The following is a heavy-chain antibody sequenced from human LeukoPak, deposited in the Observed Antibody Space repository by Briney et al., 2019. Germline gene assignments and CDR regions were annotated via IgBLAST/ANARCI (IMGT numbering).Heavy chain of an antibody. Sequence: PGGSLRLSCAASGFTFDDYAMHWVRQAPGKGLEWVSGISWNSGSIGYADSVKGRFTISRDNSKNTLYLQMNSLRAEDTAVYYCAIPVTTGTFDYWGQGTLVIVSS. V-gene: IGHV3-9*01. CDR2: ISWNSGSI. CDR3: AIPVTTGTFDY. CDR1: GFTFDDYA. J-gene: IGHJ4*02. D-gene: IGHD4-17*01.